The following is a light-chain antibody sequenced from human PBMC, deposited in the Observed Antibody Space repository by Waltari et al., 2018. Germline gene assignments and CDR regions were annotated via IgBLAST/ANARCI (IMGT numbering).Light chain of an antibody. J-gene: IGLJ1*01. Sequence: SALAQPASVSGSPGQSITISCTGTSSDVGGYNYVSWYQQHPGKAPKLMIYEVSNRPSGVSTRFSGSTSGNTASLTISVLQAEDEADYYCSSYTSSSTYVFGTGTKVTVL. CDR2: EVS. CDR1: SSDVGGYNY. V-gene: IGLV2-14*01. CDR3: SSYTSSSTYV.